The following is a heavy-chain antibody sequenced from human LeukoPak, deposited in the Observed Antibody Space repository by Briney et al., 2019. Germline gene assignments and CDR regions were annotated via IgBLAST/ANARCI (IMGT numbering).Heavy chain of an antibody. V-gene: IGHV3-74*01. D-gene: IGHD2-15*01. CDR2: NNGDGSTT. Sequence: GGALRLSCVASGFSLSGYWMYWVRQAPGKGLMYISRNNGDGSTTNYADVVKGRFTMSRDNVKNTLYLQMNSLRVEDTAVYYCARDPRNVGLAPWGQGTLVTVSS. CDR3: ARDPRNVGLAP. J-gene: IGHJ5*02. CDR1: GFSLSGYW.